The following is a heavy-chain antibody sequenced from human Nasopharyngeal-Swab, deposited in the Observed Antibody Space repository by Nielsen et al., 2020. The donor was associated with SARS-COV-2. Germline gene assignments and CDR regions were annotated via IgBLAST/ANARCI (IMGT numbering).Heavy chain of an antibody. D-gene: IGHD6-13*01. Sequence: LKISCAASGFTFSSYAMHWVRQAPGKGLEWVAVISYDGSNKYYADSVKGRFTISRDNSKNTLYLQMNSLRAEDTAVYYCARGSSSWYGIGGSRFPEFDYWGQGTLVTVSS. V-gene: IGHV3-30-3*01. CDR1: GFTFSSYA. CDR2: ISYDGSNK. CDR3: ARGSSSWYGIGGSRFPEFDY. J-gene: IGHJ4*02.